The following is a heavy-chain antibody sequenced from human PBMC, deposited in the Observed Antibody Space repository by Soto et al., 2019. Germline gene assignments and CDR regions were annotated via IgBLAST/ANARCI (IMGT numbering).Heavy chain of an antibody. Sequence: GGSLRLSCAASGFTFSSYAMHCVLQAPVNGLEWVAFISYDVSNKYYADSVKGRFTISRDNSKNTLYLQMNSLRAEDTAVYYCARDSRVDYSPGQNFQHWCQGTLVTVSS. J-gene: IGHJ1*01. CDR3: ARDSRVDYSPGQNFQH. CDR2: ISYDVSNK. D-gene: IGHD2-15*01. V-gene: IGHV3-30-3*01. CDR1: GFTFSSYA.